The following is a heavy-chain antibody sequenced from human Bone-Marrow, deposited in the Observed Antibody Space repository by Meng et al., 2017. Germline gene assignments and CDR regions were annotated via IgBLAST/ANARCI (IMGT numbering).Heavy chain of an antibody. CDR2: IIPIFGTA. V-gene: IGHV1-69*06. Sequence: SVKVSCKASGGTFSSYAISWVRQAPGQGLEWMGGIIPIFGTANYAQKFQGRVTITADKSTSTAYMELSSLRSGDTAVYYCARAQYSGSPLWYFDYWGQGTRVTVSS. D-gene: IGHD1-26*01. CDR3: ARAQYSGSPLWYFDY. CDR1: GGTFSSYA. J-gene: IGHJ4*02.